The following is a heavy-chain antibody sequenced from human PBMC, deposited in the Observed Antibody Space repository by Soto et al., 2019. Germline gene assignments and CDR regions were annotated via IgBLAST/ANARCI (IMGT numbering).Heavy chain of an antibody. J-gene: IGHJ3*01. CDR3: ARLRIPAYAFDV. CDR2: VSSAGKYI. V-gene: IGHV3-21*01. D-gene: IGHD2-15*01. CDR1: GFSFSSYY. Sequence: GGSLRLSCAASGFSFSSYYINWVRQAPGKGLEWVSSVSSAGKYISFADSVKGRFTISRDNARNSLYLQMNSLTAEDTAVYYCARLRIPAYAFDVWGPGTLVTVSS.